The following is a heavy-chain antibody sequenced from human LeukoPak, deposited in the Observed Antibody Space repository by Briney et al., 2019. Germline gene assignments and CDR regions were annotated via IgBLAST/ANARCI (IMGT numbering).Heavy chain of an antibody. D-gene: IGHD6-19*01. J-gene: IGHJ4*02. CDR1: GFTFSSYS. V-gene: IGHV3-21*01. Sequence: GGSLRLSCAASGFTFSSYSMNWVRQAPGKGLEWVSSISSSSSYIYYADSVKGRFTISRDNAKNSLYLQMNSLRAEDTAVYYCTSQNSSGWYEEDYWGQGTLVTVSS. CDR3: TSQNSSGWYEEDY. CDR2: ISSSSSYI.